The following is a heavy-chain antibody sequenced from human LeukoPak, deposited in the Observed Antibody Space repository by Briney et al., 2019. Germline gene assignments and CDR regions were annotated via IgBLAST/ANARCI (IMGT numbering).Heavy chain of an antibody. Sequence: SETLSLTCSVSGDSLSSGGYYWSWIRQHPGKGLEYIGYIYHTGGTYYNPSLKSRVTISVDTSNNQFSLKLNSVCAADTAVYYCARSGYCSGGNCYSNNAFDIWGQGTVVTVSS. J-gene: IGHJ3*02. V-gene: IGHV4-31*03. CDR3: ARSGYCSGGNCYSNNAFDI. CDR2: IYHTGGT. CDR1: GDSLSSGGYY. D-gene: IGHD2-15*01.